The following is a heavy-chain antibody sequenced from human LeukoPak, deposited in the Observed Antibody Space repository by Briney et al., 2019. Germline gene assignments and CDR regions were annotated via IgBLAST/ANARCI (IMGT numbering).Heavy chain of an antibody. V-gene: IGHV3-30*19. CDR3: ARGGTDYYDSSGYSLIGY. Sequence: GGSLRLSCAASGFTFSSYGMHWVRQAPGKGLEWVAVISYDGSNKYYADSVKGRFTISRDNSKNTLYLQMNSLRAEDTAVYYCARGGTDYYDSSGYSLIGYWGQGTLVTVSS. CDR2: ISYDGSNK. CDR1: GFTFSSYG. D-gene: IGHD3-22*01. J-gene: IGHJ4*02.